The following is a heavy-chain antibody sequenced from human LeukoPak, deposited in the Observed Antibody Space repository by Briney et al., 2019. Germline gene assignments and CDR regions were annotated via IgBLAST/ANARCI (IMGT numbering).Heavy chain of an antibody. CDR3: AKDWGAYCSGGSCYGDFDY. V-gene: IGHV3-23*01. J-gene: IGHJ4*02. CDR1: GSTFISYG. CDR2: ISASGGNT. D-gene: IGHD2-15*01. Sequence: PGGSLRLSCAASGSTFISYGMSWVRQAPGKGLEWVSAISASGGNTYYADSVKGRFTISRDNSKNTLYLQMNSLRGEDTAVYYCAKDWGAYCSGGSCYGDFDYWGQGTLVTVSS.